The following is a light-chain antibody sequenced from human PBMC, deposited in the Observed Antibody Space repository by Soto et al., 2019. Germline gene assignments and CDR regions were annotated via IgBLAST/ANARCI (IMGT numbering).Light chain of an antibody. CDR2: GAS. J-gene: IGKJ4*01. CDR1: PTVNSD. Sequence: EKVMTQSPDTLSVFPGERATLSCRASPTVNSDLAWYQQKPGQAPRLLIYGASTRATGIPARFTGSGFGTEFTLTISSLQSEDFGVYYWQQYTDWPLTFGGGTKVEIK. V-gene: IGKV3-15*01. CDR3: QQYTDWPLT.